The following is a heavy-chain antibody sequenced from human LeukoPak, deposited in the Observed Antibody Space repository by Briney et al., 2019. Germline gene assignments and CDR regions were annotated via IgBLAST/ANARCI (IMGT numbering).Heavy chain of an antibody. V-gene: IGHV5-51*01. D-gene: IGHD3-16*01. Sequence: GESLKISCKGSGNSFTDYWIGWVRQMPGKGLEWMGIIYPGDSETRYSPSFQGQVTISADKSINTAHVQWSSLKASDTAIYYCARGRPMTGEGFDYWGQGALVTVSS. CDR1: GNSFTDYW. J-gene: IGHJ4*02. CDR3: ARGRPMTGEGFDY. CDR2: IYPGDSET.